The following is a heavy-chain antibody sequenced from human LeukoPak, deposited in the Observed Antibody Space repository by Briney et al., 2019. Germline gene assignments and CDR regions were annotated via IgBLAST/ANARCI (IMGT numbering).Heavy chain of an antibody. J-gene: IGHJ4*02. CDR1: GFTFNYYA. V-gene: IGHV3-23*01. CDR3: VRHDSFIPY. Sequence: GGSLRLSCAASGFTFNYYAMTWVRQAPGKGLEWVSAISDNEGSTYYTDSVKGRFTISRDNTKNTVYLQMNNLRADDTAVYFCVRHDSFIPYWGQGTLVTVS. D-gene: IGHD5-18*01. CDR2: ISDNEGST.